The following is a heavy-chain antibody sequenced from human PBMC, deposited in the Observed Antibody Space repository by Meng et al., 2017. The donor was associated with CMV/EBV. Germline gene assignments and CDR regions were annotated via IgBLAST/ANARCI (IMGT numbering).Heavy chain of an antibody. J-gene: IGHJ6*02. Sequence: GGSLRLSCAAPGFTFSSYAMHWVRQAPGKGLEWVAVISYDGSNKYYADSVKGRFTISRDNSKNTLYLQMNSLRAEDTAVYYCARVLQVVVAATKGGMDVWGQGTTVTVSS. CDR3: ARVLQVVVAATKGGMDV. CDR1: GFTFSSYA. CDR2: ISYDGSNK. V-gene: IGHV3-30*04. D-gene: IGHD2-15*01.